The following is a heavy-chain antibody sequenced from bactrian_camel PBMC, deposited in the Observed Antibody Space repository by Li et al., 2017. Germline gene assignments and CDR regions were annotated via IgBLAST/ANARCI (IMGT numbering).Heavy chain of an antibody. J-gene: IGHJ4*01. Sequence: HVQLVESGGGSVQIGGSLRLSCVVSGHSRGSNCVGWYRLPPGRAPAEREGIAAIRRSGGETWYAGSVKGRFTISRDNAKNTLYLQLNSLKTDDTAMYYCARRGGRLQYNDWGQGTQVTVS. CDR2: IRRSGGET. CDR3: ARRGGRLQYND. D-gene: IGHD3*01. CDR1: GHSRGSNC. V-gene: IGHV3S55*01.